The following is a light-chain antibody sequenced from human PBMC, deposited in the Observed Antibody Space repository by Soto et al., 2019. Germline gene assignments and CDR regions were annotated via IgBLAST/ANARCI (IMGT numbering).Light chain of an antibody. Sequence: DIQMTQSPSSLSASIGDRVTITCQASQDIRKYLSWYQQKPGRAPKLLIYGAYNLETGVPSRFSGSGYGTDFTFTSSSLQPEDIATYYCQHYDNLPPFTFGPGTKVAIK. V-gene: IGKV1-33*01. CDR3: QHYDNLPPFT. CDR1: QDIRKY. J-gene: IGKJ3*01. CDR2: GAY.